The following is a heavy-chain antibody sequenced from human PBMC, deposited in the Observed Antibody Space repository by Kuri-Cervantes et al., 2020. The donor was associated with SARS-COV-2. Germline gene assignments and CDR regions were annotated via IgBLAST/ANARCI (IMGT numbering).Heavy chain of an antibody. V-gene: IGHV4-34*01. D-gene: IGHD4-17*01. Sequence: ESLKISCTVSGGSISSYYWSWVRQPPGKGLEWIGEIYHSGSTNYNPSLKSRVTISVDTSKNQFSLKLSSVTAADTAVYYCARRTVVTTTVLDYWGQGTLVTVSS. CDR2: IYHSGST. CDR3: ARRTVVTTTVLDY. J-gene: IGHJ4*02. CDR1: GGSISSYY.